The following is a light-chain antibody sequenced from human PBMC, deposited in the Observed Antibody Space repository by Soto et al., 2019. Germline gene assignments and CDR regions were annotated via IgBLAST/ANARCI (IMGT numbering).Light chain of an antibody. CDR1: NLGDTY. V-gene: IGLV3-1*01. CDR2: QDN. Sequence: SSELTQPPSVSVSPGQTASITCSGHNLGDTYTCWYQQKPGQSPVLVIYQDNKRPSGIPERFSGSNSGNTATLTISGTQAMDEADYYCQAWVINTEVFGGGTKLTVL. CDR3: QAWVINTEV. J-gene: IGLJ2*01.